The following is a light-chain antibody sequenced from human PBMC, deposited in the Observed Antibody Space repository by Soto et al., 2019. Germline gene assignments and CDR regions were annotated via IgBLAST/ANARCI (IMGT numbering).Light chain of an antibody. V-gene: IGLV2-14*01. J-gene: IGLJ3*02. Sequence: QSALTPPASVSGSPGQSITVSCTGTNTDVGGYNYVSWYQHRPGKAPRLMIYEVRNRLSGVSNRFSGSKSGNTASLTISGVQSEDEADYYCTSYTPTGALVFGSGTKLPVL. CDR3: TSYTPTGALV. CDR2: EVR. CDR1: NTDVGGYNY.